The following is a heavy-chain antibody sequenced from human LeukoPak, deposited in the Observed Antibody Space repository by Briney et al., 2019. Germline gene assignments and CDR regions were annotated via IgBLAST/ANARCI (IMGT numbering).Heavy chain of an antibody. V-gene: IGHV5-51*01. CDR3: ARTVEMATIHAFDI. CDR1: GYSFTTYW. J-gene: IGHJ3*02. CDR2: IYPGDSDT. D-gene: IGHD5-24*01. Sequence: GESLKISCQGSGYSFTTYWIGWVRQMPGKGLEWMGIIYPGDSDTKYSPSFQGQVTISADKSISTAYLQWSSLKASDTAMYYCARTVEMATIHAFDIWGQGTMVTVSS.